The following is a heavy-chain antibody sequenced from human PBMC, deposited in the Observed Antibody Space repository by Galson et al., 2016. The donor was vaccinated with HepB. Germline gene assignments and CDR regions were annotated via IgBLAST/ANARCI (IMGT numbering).Heavy chain of an antibody. CDR3: TMISWSTSSGFGF. J-gene: IGHJ4*02. CDR2: VSGSGDHT. D-gene: IGHD3-22*01. CDR1: GFTFSNYG. V-gene: IGHV3-23*01. Sequence: SLRLSCAASGFTFSNYGMRWVRQAPGKGLEWVSAVSGSGDHTYYADSVKGRFTISRDNSRNTVYVQINSLRAEDTAIYYCTMISWSTSSGFGFWGQGTRVTVSS.